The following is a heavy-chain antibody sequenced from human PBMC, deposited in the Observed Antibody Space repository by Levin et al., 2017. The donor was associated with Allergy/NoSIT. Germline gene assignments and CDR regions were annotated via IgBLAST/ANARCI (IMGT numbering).Heavy chain of an antibody. V-gene: IGHV4-59*08. J-gene: IGHJ4*02. CDR1: GGSISSYY. CDR3: SGRTTVTTGFDY. D-gene: IGHD1-7*01. CDR2: IYYSGST. Sequence: SETLSLTCTVSGGSISSYYWSWIRQPPGKGLEWIGYIYYSGSTNYNPSLKSRVTISADTSKNQFSLQLISVIAADTAVYYCSGRTTVTTGFDYWGQGTLVTVSS.